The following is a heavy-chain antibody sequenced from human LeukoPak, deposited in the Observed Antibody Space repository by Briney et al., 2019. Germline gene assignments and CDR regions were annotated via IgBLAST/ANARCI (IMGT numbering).Heavy chain of an antibody. V-gene: IGHV3-30*01. CDR1: GFTFSSYA. D-gene: IGHD2-15*01. CDR2: ISYDGSNK. J-gene: IGHJ6*03. Sequence: GGSLRLSCAASGFTFSSYAMHWVHQAPGKGLEWVAVISYDGSNKYYADSVKGRFTISRDNSKNTLYLQMNSLRAEDTAVYYCARDGAAVVVAATLDYYYYMDVWGKGTTVTVSS. CDR3: ARDGAAVVVAATLDYYYYMDV.